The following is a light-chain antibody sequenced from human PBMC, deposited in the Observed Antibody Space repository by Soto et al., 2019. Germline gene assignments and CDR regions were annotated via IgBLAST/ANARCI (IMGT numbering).Light chain of an antibody. V-gene: IGLV2-14*01. Sequence: QSALTQPASVSGSPGQSITISCTGTSSDVGGYKYVSWYQHHPGKAPKLIIYDVSSRPSGVSDRFSGSKSGNTASLSISGLQAEDEADYYCSSYTISNTVIFGGGTKLTVL. J-gene: IGLJ2*01. CDR2: DVS. CDR1: SSDVGGYKY. CDR3: SSYTISNTVI.